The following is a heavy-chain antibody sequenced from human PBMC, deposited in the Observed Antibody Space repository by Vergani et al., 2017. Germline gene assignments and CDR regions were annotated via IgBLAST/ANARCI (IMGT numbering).Heavy chain of an antibody. Sequence: QVQLQESGPGLVKPSETLSLTCTVSGGSISGYYWSWIRQPPGKGLEWIGYIYYSGSTNYNPSLKSRVTISVDTSKNQFSLKLSSVTAADTAVYYCARYGGYVSYWGQGTLVTVSS. V-gene: IGHV4-59*01. J-gene: IGHJ4*02. CDR2: IYYSGST. CDR3: ARYGGYVSY. CDR1: GGSISGYY. D-gene: IGHD1-26*01.